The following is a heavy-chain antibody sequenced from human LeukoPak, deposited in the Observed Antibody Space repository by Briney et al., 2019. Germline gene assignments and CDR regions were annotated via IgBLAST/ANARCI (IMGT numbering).Heavy chain of an antibody. CDR2: IKSKTDGGTT. V-gene: IGHV3-15*01. Sequence: GGSLRLSCAASGFTFSNAWMSWVHQAPGKGLEWVGRIKSKTDGGTTDYAAPVKGRFTISRDDSKNTLYLQMNSLKTEDTAVYYCTTSPRRELTVYWGQGTLVTVSS. D-gene: IGHD1-26*01. J-gene: IGHJ4*02. CDR1: GFTFSNAW. CDR3: TTSPRRELTVY.